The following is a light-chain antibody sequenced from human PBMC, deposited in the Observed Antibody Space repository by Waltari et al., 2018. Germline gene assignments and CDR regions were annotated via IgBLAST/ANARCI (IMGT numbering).Light chain of an antibody. J-gene: IGLJ2*01. CDR2: DVT. V-gene: IGLV2-14*03. CDR1: SSDLGSYVY. CDR3: SSYTTSSTVV. Sequence: QSALTQPASVSGSSRQSITFPCPATSSDLGSYVYVPWYQQHPGKAPKLMIYDVTKRPSGVSDRFSGSKSGNTASLTISGLQAEDEADYYCSSYTTSSTVVFGGGTKVTVL.